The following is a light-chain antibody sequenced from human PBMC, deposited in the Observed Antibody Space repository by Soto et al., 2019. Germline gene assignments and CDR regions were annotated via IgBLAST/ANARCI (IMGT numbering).Light chain of an antibody. J-gene: IGKJ4*01. CDR1: QDINTW. CDR3: QQYNIYPLT. Sequence: DVQMTQSPSSLSASVGDRVTITCRASQDINTWLAWYQQKAEKAPKSLIYAASSLQTGVPARFSGSQSGTDFTLTISSLQPEDSATYYCQQYNIYPLTFGGGTKVEIK. V-gene: IGKV1D-16*01. CDR2: AAS.